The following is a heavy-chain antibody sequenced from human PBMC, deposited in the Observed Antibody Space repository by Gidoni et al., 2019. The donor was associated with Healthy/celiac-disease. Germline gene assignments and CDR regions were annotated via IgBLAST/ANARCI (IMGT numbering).Heavy chain of an antibody. D-gene: IGHD2-15*01. Sequence: EVQLVESGGGLVKPGGSLRLSCAASGFTFRSYSMNWVRQAPGTGLEWVSSISSSSSYIYYADSVKGRFTISRDNAKNSLYLQMNSLRAEDTAVYYCARDYGGSYYFDYWGQGTLVTVSS. V-gene: IGHV3-21*01. CDR3: ARDYGGSYYFDY. CDR2: ISSSSSYI. J-gene: IGHJ4*02. CDR1: GFTFRSYS.